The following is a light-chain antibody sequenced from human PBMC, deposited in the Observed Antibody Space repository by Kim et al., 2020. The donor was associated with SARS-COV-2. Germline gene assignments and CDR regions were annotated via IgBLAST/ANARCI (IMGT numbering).Light chain of an antibody. CDR1: KLPRKG. CDR2: SDA. J-gene: IGLJ3*02. V-gene: IGLV3-21*04. Sequence: APGGTARITCGGNKLPRKGFHWYQQKPGQAPVLVISSDADRPSGIPERFAGANAGNTATLTITRVEGGDEADYYCQGWDNRSDRGVSGGGTQLTVL. CDR3: QGWDNRSDRGV.